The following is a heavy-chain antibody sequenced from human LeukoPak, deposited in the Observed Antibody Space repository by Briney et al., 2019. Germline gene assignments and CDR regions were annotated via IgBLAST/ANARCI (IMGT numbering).Heavy chain of an antibody. CDR3: ATDETQGNDYVWGSYRYNAFDI. Sequence: ASVKVSCKVSGYTLTELSMHWVRQAPGKGLEWMGGFDPEDGETIYAQKFQGRVTMTEDTSTETAYMELSSLRSEDTAVYYCATDETQGNDYVWGSYRYNAFDIWGQGTMVTVSS. J-gene: IGHJ3*02. CDR1: GYTLTELS. CDR2: FDPEDGET. D-gene: IGHD3-16*02. V-gene: IGHV1-24*01.